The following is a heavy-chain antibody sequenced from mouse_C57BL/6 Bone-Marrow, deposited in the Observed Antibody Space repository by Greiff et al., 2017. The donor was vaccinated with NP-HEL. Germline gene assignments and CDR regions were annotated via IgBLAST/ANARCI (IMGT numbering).Heavy chain of an antibody. Sequence: EVKLVESGGDLVKPGGSLKLSCAASGFTFSSYGMSWVRQTPDKRLEWVATISSGGSYTYYPDSVKGRFTISRDNAKNTLYLQMSSLKSEDTAMDYYARPYYHAMDYWGQGTSVTVSA. CDR3: ARPYYHAMDY. J-gene: IGHJ4*01. D-gene: IGHD1-1*02. CDR1: GFTFSSYG. V-gene: IGHV5-6*02. CDR2: ISSGGSYT.